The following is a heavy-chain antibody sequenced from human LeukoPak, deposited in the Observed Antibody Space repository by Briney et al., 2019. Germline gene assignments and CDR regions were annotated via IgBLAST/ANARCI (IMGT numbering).Heavy chain of an antibody. Sequence: PSETLSLTCAVYGGSFSGYYWSWIRQPPGKGLEWIGEINHSGSTNYNPSLKSRVTISVDTSKNQFSLKLSSVTAADTAVYYCARPWTVATHYYVDCWGKGTTVTVSS. CDR2: INHSGST. CDR1: GGSFSGYY. V-gene: IGHV4-34*01. J-gene: IGHJ6*03. CDR3: ARPWTVATHYYVDC. D-gene: IGHD5-12*01.